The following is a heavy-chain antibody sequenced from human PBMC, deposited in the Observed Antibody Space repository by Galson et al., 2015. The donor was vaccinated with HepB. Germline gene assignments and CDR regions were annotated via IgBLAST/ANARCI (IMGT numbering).Heavy chain of an antibody. V-gene: IGHV3-48*02. J-gene: IGHJ4*02. CDR1: GFTLSYYS. Sequence: SLRLSCAASGFTLSYYSMNWVRQAPGKGLEWISYITTSSSNIYYADSVKGRFTISRDNAKKSLSLQMNSLRDEDTALYYCARNQGIGGTLTWDYWGQGILVTVSS. CDR3: ARNQGIGGTLTWDY. D-gene: IGHD1-1*01. CDR2: ITTSSSNI.